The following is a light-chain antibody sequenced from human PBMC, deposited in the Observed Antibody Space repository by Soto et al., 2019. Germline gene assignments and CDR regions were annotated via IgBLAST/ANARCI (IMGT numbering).Light chain of an antibody. CDR2: GAS. J-gene: IGKJ2*01. CDR1: QSVSSSY. Sequence: EIVLTQSPGTLSLSPGERATLSCRASQSVSSSYLAWYQQKPGQAPRLLIYGASSRATGIPDRFSGSGSGTDFLLTISRLEPEDFAVYYCQQYGSSPYTFGQGTKLEIK. V-gene: IGKV3-20*01. CDR3: QQYGSSPYT.